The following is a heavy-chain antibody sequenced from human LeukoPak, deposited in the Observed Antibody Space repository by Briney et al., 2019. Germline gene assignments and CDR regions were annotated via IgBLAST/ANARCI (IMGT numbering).Heavy chain of an antibody. Sequence: GGSLRLSCAASGFSFSNAWMSWVRQAQGMGLEWVGRIKSKSDGGTPDYAAAAKGRFTISSDDSKNTVYLQMNSLKTEDTAVFYCTTYTVGATTSHFDHWGQGTLVTV. V-gene: IGHV3-15*01. CDR2: IKSKSDGGTP. J-gene: IGHJ4*02. D-gene: IGHD1-26*01. CDR1: GFSFSNAW. CDR3: TTYTVGATTSHFDH.